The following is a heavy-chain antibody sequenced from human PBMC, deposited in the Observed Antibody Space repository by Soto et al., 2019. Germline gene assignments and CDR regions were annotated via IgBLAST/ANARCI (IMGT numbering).Heavy chain of an antibody. CDR1: GYTFTSYG. Sequence: ASVKVSCKASGYTFTSYGISRVRQAPGQGLEWMGWINPNSGGTNYAQKFQGWVTMTRDTSISTAYMELSRLRSDDTAVYYCARDQSPIAVAGTGYDAFDIWGQGTMVTVSS. J-gene: IGHJ3*02. CDR3: ARDQSPIAVAGTGYDAFDI. CDR2: INPNSGGT. V-gene: IGHV1-2*04. D-gene: IGHD6-19*01.